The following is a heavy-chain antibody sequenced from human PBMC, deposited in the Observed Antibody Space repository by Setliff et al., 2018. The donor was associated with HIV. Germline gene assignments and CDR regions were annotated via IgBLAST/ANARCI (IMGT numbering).Heavy chain of an antibody. D-gene: IGHD6-13*01. Sequence: AASVKVSCKASGSTFSTYDINWVRQAPGQGPEWMGWMNPNSGSTGYAPKLQGRVTMTRNTSISTAYMELSSLRSDDTAVYYCASSWSRVPYYGTDVWGQGTTVTVSS. CDR2: MNPNSGST. CDR1: GSTFSTYD. CDR3: ASSWSRVPYYGTDV. V-gene: IGHV1-8*01. J-gene: IGHJ6*02.